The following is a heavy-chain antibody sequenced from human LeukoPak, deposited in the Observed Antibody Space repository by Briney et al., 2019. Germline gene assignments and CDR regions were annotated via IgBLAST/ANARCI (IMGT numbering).Heavy chain of an antibody. J-gene: IGHJ4*02. CDR2: LSGSGGTT. CDR1: GFTFRSYA. D-gene: IGHD6-13*01. V-gene: IGHV3-23*01. Sequence: GGSLRLSCAASGFTFRSYAMSWVRQAPGKGLEWVSGLSGSGGTTYYADSVKGRFTISRDNSKNTLYLQMNSLGAEDTAIYYCAKADSSSWYLSPELDYWGQGTLVTVSS. CDR3: AKADSSSWYLSPELDY.